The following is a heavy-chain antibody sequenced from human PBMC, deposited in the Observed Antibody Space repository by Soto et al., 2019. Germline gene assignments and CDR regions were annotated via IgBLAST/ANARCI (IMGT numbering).Heavy chain of an antibody. CDR2: IVVGSGNT. Sequence: SVKVSCKASGFTFTSSAVQWVRQARGQRLEWIGWIVVGSGNTNYAQKFQERVTITRDMSTSTAYMGLSSLRSEDTAVYYCAALVVPAAIIGAFDIWGQGTMVTVSS. CDR3: AALVVPAAIIGAFDI. V-gene: IGHV1-58*01. J-gene: IGHJ3*02. CDR1: GFTFTSSA. D-gene: IGHD2-2*02.